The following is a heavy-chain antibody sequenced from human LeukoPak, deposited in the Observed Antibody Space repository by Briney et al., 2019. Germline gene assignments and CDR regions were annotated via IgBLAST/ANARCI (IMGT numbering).Heavy chain of an antibody. CDR1: GGSISSYY. V-gene: IGHV4-59*01. CDR2: IYYSGST. D-gene: IGHD5-18*01. Sequence: SETLSLTCTVSGGSISSYYWSWIRQPPGKGLEWIGYIYYSGSTNYNPSLKSRVTISVDTSKNQFSLKLSSVTAAGTAVYYCARAVGYHPRLDYWGQGTLVTVSS. J-gene: IGHJ4*02. CDR3: ARAVGYHPRLDY.